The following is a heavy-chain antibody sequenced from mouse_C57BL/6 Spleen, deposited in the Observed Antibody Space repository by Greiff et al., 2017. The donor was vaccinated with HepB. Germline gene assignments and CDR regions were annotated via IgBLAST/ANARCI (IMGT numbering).Heavy chain of an antibody. Sequence: VQLQQSGAELVKPGASVKMSCKASGYTFTSYWITWVKQRPGQGLEWIGDIYPGSGSTNYNEKFKSKATLTVDTSSSTAYMQLSSLTSEDSAVYYCAKGDYGSSYDYWGQGTTLTVSS. D-gene: IGHD1-1*01. CDR3: AKGDYGSSYDY. CDR2: IYPGSGST. CDR1: GYTFTSYW. J-gene: IGHJ2*01. V-gene: IGHV1-55*01.